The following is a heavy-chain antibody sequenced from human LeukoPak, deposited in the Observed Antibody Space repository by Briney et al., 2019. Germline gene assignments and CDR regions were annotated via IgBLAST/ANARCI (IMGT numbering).Heavy chain of an antibody. Sequence: SETLSLTCTVSGGSISSGDYYWSWIRQPPGKGLEWIGYIYYSGSTYYNPSLKSRVTISVDTSKNQFSLKLSSVTAADTAVYYCARARTTVTDLWYWGRGTLVTVSS. D-gene: IGHD4-17*01. V-gene: IGHV4-30-4*08. J-gene: IGHJ4*02. CDR3: ARARTTVTDLWY. CDR1: GGSISSGDYY. CDR2: IYYSGST.